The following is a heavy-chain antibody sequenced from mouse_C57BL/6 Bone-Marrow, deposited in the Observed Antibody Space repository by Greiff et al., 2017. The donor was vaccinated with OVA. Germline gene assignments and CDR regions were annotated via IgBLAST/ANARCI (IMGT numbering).Heavy chain of an antibody. D-gene: IGHD2-4*01. Sequence: VQLQQSGPGLVQPSQSLSITCTVSGFSLTSYGVHWVRQSPGKGLEWLGVIWSGGSTDYNAAFISRLSISKAHSKSQVFLKMNSLQADDTAKYYCARNDYDWFAYWGQGTLVTVSA. CDR3: ARNDYDWFAY. CDR1: GFSLTSYG. CDR2: IWSGGST. J-gene: IGHJ3*01. V-gene: IGHV2-2*01.